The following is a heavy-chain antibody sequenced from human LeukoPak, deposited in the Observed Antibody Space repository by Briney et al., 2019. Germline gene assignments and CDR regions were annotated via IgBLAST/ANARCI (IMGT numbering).Heavy chain of an antibody. CDR3: TKWGDYDGSTGYYDSDY. V-gene: IGHV3-23*01. CDR1: GFTFRNYA. J-gene: IGHJ4*02. CDR2: IVGNGVST. D-gene: IGHD3-9*01. Sequence: QTGGSLRLSCAASGFTFRNYAMSWVRQAPGKGLERVSAIVGNGVSTYYADSVQGRFTISRDNSKNTLYLQMNSLRAEDTALYYCTKWGDYDGSTGYYDSDYWGQGTLVTVSS.